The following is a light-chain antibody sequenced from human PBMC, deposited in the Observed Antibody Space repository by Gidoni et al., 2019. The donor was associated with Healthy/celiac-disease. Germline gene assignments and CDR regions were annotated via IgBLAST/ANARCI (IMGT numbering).Light chain of an antibody. V-gene: IGKV3-15*01. CDR3: QQYNNWTPLT. CDR2: GAS. Sequence: EIVMTQSPATLSVSPGERATLSCRASQRVSSNLAWYQQKPGQAPRLLIYGASTRATGIPARFSGSGSGTEFTLTISSRQSEDFAVYYCQQYNNWTPLTFGGGTKVEIK. CDR1: QRVSSN. J-gene: IGKJ4*01.